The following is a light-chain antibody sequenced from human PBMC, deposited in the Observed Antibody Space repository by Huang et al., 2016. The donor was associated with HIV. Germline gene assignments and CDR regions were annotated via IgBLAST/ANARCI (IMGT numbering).Light chain of an antibody. V-gene: IGKV1-39*01. J-gene: IGKJ4*01. CDR2: AAS. Sequence: DIQMTQSPSSLSASVGDRVTISCRASQSSSSYLNWYQQKPGKAPSLLIYAASSLQSGVPSTFSGSGSGTDFTLTISSLQPEDFATYYCQQSYTTPLTFGGGTRVEIK. CDR3: QQSYTTPLT. CDR1: QSSSSY.